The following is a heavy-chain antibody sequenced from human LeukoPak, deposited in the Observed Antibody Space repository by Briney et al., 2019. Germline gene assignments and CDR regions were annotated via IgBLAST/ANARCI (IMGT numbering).Heavy chain of an antibody. CDR2: IYGNDET. D-gene: IGHD3-16*01. Sequence: SAPTLLNPTQTLTLTCTFSGFSLTTNAVGVALIRQPPGKALEWLAFIYGNDETRFSPSLKSRLTTTKDTSDNQVVLTMTTMDPVDTATYFFSHDSPGNYGFDYWGQGTLVTVSS. V-gene: IGHV2-5*01. CDR3: SHDSPGNYGFDY. J-gene: IGHJ4*02. CDR1: GFSLTTNAVG.